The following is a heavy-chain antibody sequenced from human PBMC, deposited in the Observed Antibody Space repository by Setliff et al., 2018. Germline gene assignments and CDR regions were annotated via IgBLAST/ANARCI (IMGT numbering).Heavy chain of an antibody. CDR3: ARHHRGVIISWFDP. D-gene: IGHD3-10*01. V-gene: IGHV4-39*01. J-gene: IGHJ5*02. Sequence: SETLSLTCTVSGGSISSSSYYWGWIRQPPGKGLEWIGSIYYSGSTYYNPSLKSRVTIPVDTSKNQFSLKLSSVTAADTAVYYCARHHRGVIISWFDPWGQGTLVTVS. CDR2: IYYSGST. CDR1: GGSISSSSYY.